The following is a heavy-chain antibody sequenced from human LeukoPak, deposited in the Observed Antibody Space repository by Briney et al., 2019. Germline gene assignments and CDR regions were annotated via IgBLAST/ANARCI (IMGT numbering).Heavy chain of an antibody. J-gene: IGHJ6*04. CDR1: GFTFSSYT. V-gene: IGHV3-48*04. CDR2: ISSSSGSTI. CDR3: AELGITMIGGV. D-gene: IGHD3-10*02. Sequence: PRGSLRLSCAASGFTFSSYTMNWVRQAPGKGLEWVSSISSSSGSTISYADSVKGRFTISRDNAKNSLYLQMNSLRAEDTAVYYCAELGITMIGGVWGKGTTVTISS.